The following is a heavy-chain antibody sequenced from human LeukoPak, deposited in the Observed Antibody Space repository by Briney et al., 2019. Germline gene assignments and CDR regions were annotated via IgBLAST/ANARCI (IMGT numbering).Heavy chain of an antibody. CDR3: ARGGSIAARGAYYFDY. D-gene: IGHD6-6*01. J-gene: IGHJ4*02. CDR2: IYYSGST. Sequence: SETLSLTCTVSGGSISSYHWSWIRQPPGKGLEWIGYIYYSGSTNYNPSLKSRVTISVDTSKNQFSLKLSSVTAADTAVYYCARGGSIAARGAYYFDYWGQGTLVTVSS. CDR1: GGSISSYH. V-gene: IGHV4-59*01.